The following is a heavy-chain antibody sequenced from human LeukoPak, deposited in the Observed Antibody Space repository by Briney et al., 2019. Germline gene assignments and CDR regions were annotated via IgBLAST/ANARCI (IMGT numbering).Heavy chain of an antibody. J-gene: IGHJ3*01. V-gene: IGHV4-34*01. CDR1: GGSFSGYY. CDR2: INHSGST. Sequence: PSETLSLTCAVYGGSFSGYYWSWIRQPPGKGLEWIGEINHSGSTNYNPSLKSRVTISVDTSKSHFSLTLSSVTAADTAVYYCTRSDGYGLVGIWGQGTMVTVSS. CDR3: TRSDGYGLVGI. D-gene: IGHD3-10*01.